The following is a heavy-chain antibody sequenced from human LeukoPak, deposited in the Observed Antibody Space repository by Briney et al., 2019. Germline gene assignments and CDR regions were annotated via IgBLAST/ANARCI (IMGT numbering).Heavy chain of an antibody. D-gene: IGHD3-22*01. J-gene: IGHJ4*02. CDR2: INHSGST. V-gene: IGHV4-34*01. Sequence: SATPSLTCAVYGGSLSGYYWSWIRQPPGKGLEWIGEINHSGSTNYNPSLKSRVTISVDTSRNQFSLRLTSVTAADTAVYYCARGPPVDYYDNSGYYYFDCWGQGTLVTVSS. CDR3: ARGPPVDYYDNSGYYYFDC. CDR1: GGSLSGYY.